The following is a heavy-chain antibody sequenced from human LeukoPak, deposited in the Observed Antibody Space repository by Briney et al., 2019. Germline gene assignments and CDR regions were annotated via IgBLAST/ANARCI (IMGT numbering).Heavy chain of an antibody. CDR3: ARVKSGIAVAGKVDY. Sequence: SETLSLTCTVSGGSISSGGYYWSWIRQHPGKGLAWIGYIYYSGSTYYNPSLKSRVTISVDTSKNQFSLKLSSVTAADTAVYYCARVKSGIAVAGKVDYWGQGTLVTVSS. D-gene: IGHD6-19*01. CDR2: IYYSGST. V-gene: IGHV4-31*03. J-gene: IGHJ4*02. CDR1: GGSISSGGYY.